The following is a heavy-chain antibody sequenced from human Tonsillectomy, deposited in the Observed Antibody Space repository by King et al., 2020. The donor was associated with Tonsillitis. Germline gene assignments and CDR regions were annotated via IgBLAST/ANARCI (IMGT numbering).Heavy chain of an antibody. D-gene: IGHD6-19*01. J-gene: IGHJ3*02. CDR3: AREDRAGDAFDI. Sequence: VQLVESGGGLVQPGGSLGLSCAAAGFPFSSAGMHGGRQAAGKGLEWGSAFGTAGDTYYPGSGKGRFTISRENAKNSLSLQMNSLRAGDTAVYYCAREDRAGDAFDIWGQGTMVTVSS. V-gene: IGHV3-13*04. CDR1: GFPFSSAG. CDR2: FGTAGDT.